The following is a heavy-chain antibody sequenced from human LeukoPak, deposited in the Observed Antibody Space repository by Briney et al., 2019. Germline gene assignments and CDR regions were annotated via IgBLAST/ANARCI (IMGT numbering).Heavy chain of an antibody. V-gene: IGHV3-73*01. Sequence: GGSLRLSCAASGVTFDAGDMHWACQGSGKGLELVGRITGKNNNYATAYAASMKGRFAISRDDSKNTAYMQMNSLRTEDTAVYYLTTFNRRNQWSQGTLVTVSS. CDR2: ITGKNNNYAT. J-gene: IGHJ4*02. CDR1: GVTFDAGD. D-gene: IGHD3-16*01. CDR3: TTFNRRNQ.